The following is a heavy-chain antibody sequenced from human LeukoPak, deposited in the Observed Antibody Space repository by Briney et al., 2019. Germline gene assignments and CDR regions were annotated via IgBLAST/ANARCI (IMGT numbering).Heavy chain of an antibody. Sequence: GRSLRLSCAVSGFTLDEYAMHWVRPAPGKGLEWVSGISWNSGSIDYADSVKGRFTISRDNAKNSLSLQMNNLRAEDTALYYCAKDVSSTSYYYYGMDVWGQGTTVTVSS. D-gene: IGHD6-13*01. CDR1: GFTLDEYA. J-gene: IGHJ6*02. CDR2: ISWNSGSI. CDR3: AKDVSSTSYYYYGMDV. V-gene: IGHV3-9*01.